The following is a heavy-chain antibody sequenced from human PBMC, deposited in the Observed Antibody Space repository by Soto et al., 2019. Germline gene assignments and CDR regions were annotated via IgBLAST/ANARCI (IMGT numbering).Heavy chain of an antibody. V-gene: IGHV4-39*01. CDR1: GGSISSSSYY. CDR3: ASESGYYSGRLPSGPPDAPYYYGMDV. Sequence: QLQLQESGPGLVKPSETLSLTCTVSGGSISSSSYYWGWIRQPPGKGLEWIGSIYYSGSTYYNPSIKSRVTISVDTSKNQFSLKLSSVTAADTAVYYCASESGYYSGRLPSGPPDAPYYYGMDVWGQGTTVTVSS. CDR2: IYYSGST. D-gene: IGHD3-3*01. J-gene: IGHJ6*02.